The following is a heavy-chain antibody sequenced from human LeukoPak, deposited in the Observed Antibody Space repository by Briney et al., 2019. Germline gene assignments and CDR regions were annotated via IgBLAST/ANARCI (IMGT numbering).Heavy chain of an antibody. CDR3: ARHPLEFPPNYDYVWGSYRYKDNSRKAFDI. CDR1: GHSFTSYW. J-gene: IGHJ3*02. V-gene: IGHV5-51*01. Sequence: GESLKISCKGSGHSFTSYWIGWVRQMPGKGLEWMGIIYPGDSDTRYSPSFQGQVTISADKSISTAYLQWSSLKASDTAMYYCARHPLEFPPNYDYVWGSYRYKDNSRKAFDIWGQGTMVTVSS. D-gene: IGHD3-16*02. CDR2: IYPGDSDT.